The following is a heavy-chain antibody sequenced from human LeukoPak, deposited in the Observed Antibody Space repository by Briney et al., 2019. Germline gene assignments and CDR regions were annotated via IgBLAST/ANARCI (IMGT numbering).Heavy chain of an antibody. D-gene: IGHD1-7*01. CDR3: ARXELXTVGVPAXYYYYGMDV. V-gene: IGHV1-69*01. Sequence: EASVKVSCKASGGTFSSYAISWVRQAPGQGLEWMGGIIPIFGTANYAQKFQGRVTITADESTSTAYMELSSLRSEDTAVYYCARXELXTVGVPAXYYYYGMDVWGQGTTVTVSS. CDR2: IIPIFGTA. CDR1: GGTFSSYA. J-gene: IGHJ6*02.